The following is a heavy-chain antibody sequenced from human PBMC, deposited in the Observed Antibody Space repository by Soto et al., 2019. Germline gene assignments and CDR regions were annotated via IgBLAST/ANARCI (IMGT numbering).Heavy chain of an antibody. Sequence: SVKVSCKASGGTFSSYTISWVRQAPGQGLEWMGRIIPILGIANYAQKFQGRVTITADKSTSTAYMELSSLRSEDTAVYYCARDDSDANWFDPWGQGTLVPVSS. CDR2: IIPILGIA. V-gene: IGHV1-69*04. D-gene: IGHD3-22*01. CDR1: GGTFSSYT. J-gene: IGHJ5*02. CDR3: ARDDSDANWFDP.